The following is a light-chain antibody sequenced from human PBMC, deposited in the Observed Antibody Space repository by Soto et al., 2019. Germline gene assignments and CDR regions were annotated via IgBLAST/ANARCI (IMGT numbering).Light chain of an antibody. CDR2: TAS. J-gene: IGKJ2*01. CDR3: QQYATPPYT. CDR1: QGVTSSY. V-gene: IGKV3-20*01. Sequence: EIVLTQSPGTLSLSPGERATLSCRASQGVTSSYLAWYQHKSGQAPRLLIFTASTRATGVPDRFSGSGSGTDFTLTISRLEPEDFAVYYCQQYATPPYTFGQGTKLEIK.